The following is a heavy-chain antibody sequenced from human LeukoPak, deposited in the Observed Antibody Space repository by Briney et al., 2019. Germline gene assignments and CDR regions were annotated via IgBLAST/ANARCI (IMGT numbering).Heavy chain of an antibody. V-gene: IGHV4-38-2*01. Sequence: PSETLTLTCAVSGGSISSGYYWGWIRQPPGKGLEWIGSIYHSGSTYYNQSLKSRVTISVDTSKNQFSLKLSSVTAADTAVYYCARSPHSRRIQPLWFDPWGQGTLVTVSS. CDR2: IYHSGST. D-gene: IGHD5-18*01. CDR1: GGSISSGYY. CDR3: ARSPHSRRIQPLWFDP. J-gene: IGHJ5*02.